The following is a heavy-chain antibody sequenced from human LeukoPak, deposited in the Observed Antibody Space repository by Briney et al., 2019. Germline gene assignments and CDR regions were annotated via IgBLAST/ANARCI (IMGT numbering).Heavy chain of an antibody. D-gene: IGHD3-10*01. CDR3: ARVGFGNAFDI. Sequence: ASVKVSCKASGYTFTTYSISWVREAPGQGLEWMVWSRPYNGNTKYAQRLQDRVTMTTDTSTTTAYMEMRSLRSDDTAVYYCARVGFGNAFDIWGQGTMVTVSS. CDR2: SRPYNGNT. CDR1: GYTFTTYS. V-gene: IGHV1-18*01. J-gene: IGHJ3*02.